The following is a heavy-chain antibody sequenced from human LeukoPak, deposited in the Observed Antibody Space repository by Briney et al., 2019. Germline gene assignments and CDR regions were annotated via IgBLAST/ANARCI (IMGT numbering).Heavy chain of an antibody. Sequence: PGRSLRLSCAPSGFTFSGYAVHYVRQPPGKGLEWVATMSYDGTKKYYGDSVQGRFTISRDSPQNTLYLQMDSLRTEDTAVYCCARFPSYYYDSSGVRLSGGDYWGQGTLVTVSS. CDR2: MSYDGTKK. D-gene: IGHD3-22*01. J-gene: IGHJ4*02. V-gene: IGHV3-30-3*01. CDR1: GFTFSGYA. CDR3: ARFPSYYYDSSGVRLSGGDY.